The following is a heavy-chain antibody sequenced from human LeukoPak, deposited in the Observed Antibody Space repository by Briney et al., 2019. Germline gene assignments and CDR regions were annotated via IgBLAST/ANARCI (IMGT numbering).Heavy chain of an antibody. Sequence: PGGSLRLSCAASGFTFSSYAMSWVRQAPGKGLEWVSAISGSGGSTYYADSVKGRFTISRDNSKNTLYLQMNSLRAEDTAVYYCAKDHYYDSSGYYYVGDYWGQGTLVTVSS. J-gene: IGHJ4*02. CDR3: AKDHYYDSSGYYYVGDY. CDR2: ISGSGGST. CDR1: GFTFSSYA. D-gene: IGHD3-22*01. V-gene: IGHV3-23*01.